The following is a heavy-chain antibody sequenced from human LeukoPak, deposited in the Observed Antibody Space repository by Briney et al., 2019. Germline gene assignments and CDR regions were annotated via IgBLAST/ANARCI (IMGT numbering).Heavy chain of an antibody. CDR1: GGSVSDYY. Sequence: SETLSRTCTISGGSVSDYYCSWIRQSPGKGLEWIGYIYHTGSTSYSPSLKSRVTISADTSQNQFSLKLSSVTAADTAVYYCASRKLGNDYWGQGTLVTVSS. D-gene: IGHD7-27*01. V-gene: IGHV4-59*02. CDR2: IYHTGST. CDR3: ASRKLGNDY. J-gene: IGHJ4*02.